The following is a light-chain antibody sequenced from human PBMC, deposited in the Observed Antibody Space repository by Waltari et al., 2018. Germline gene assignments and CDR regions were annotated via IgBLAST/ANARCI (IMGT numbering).Light chain of an antibody. CDR1: QSVLYSSNNKSY. CDR3: QQYYSTPWT. V-gene: IGKV4-1*01. Sequence: DIVMTQSPDSLAVSLGERATFHCKSSQSVLYSSNNKSYLAWYQHKPGQPPKLLIYWASTRESGVPDRFSGSGSGTDFTLTISSLQAEDVAVYYCQQYYSTPWTFGQGTKVEI. CDR2: WAS. J-gene: IGKJ1*01.